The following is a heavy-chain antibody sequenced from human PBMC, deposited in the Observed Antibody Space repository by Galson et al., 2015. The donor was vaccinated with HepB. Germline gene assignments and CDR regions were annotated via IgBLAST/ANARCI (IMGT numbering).Heavy chain of an antibody. V-gene: IGHV1-24*01. CDR3: ARGGDLNRGSVAFDI. J-gene: IGHJ3*02. CDR2: FDPEDGET. Sequence: SVKVSCKVSGYTLTELSMHWVRQAPGKGLEWMGGFDPEDGETIYAQKFQGRVTMTEDTSTDTAYMELSSLRSEDTAVYYCARGGDLNRGSVAFDIWGQGTMVTVSS. D-gene: IGHD2-21*02. CDR1: GYTLTELS.